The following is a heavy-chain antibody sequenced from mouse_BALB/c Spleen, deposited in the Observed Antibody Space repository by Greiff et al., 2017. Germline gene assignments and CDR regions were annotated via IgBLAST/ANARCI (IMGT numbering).Heavy chain of an antibody. CDR1: GYTFTSYW. D-gene: IGHD1-1*01. CDR3: ATTVVAPHYAMDD. J-gene: IGHJ4*01. Sequence: QVQLQQPGAELVKPGASVKLSCKASGYTFTSYWMHWVKQRPGQGLEWIGEINPSNGRTNYNEKFKSKATLTVDKSSSTAYMQLSSLTSEDSAVYYCATTVVAPHYAMDDWGQGTSVTVSS. V-gene: IGHV1S81*02. CDR2: INPSNGRT.